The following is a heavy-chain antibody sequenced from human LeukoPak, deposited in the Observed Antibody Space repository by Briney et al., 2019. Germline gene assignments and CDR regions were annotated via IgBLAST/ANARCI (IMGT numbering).Heavy chain of an antibody. J-gene: IGHJ4*02. CDR1: GGSTSSYS. D-gene: IGHD5-12*01. CDR3: ARGTSSWIDY. V-gene: IGHV4-59*01. CDR2: IYYSGGT. Sequence: SEALSLTCTVSGGSTSSYSWNWIRQPPGKGLEWIGYIYYSGGTNYNPSLKSRVTISVDTSKNKISLRLNSVTAADTAVYYCARGTSSWIDYWGQGTLVTVSS.